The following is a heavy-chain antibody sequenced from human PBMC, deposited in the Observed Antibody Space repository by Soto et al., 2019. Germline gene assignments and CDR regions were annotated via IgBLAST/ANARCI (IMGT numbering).Heavy chain of an antibody. CDR3: GRDDFLFGDLRRHYYYYGMDV. CDR1: GYSISSGYY. D-gene: IGHD3-10*02. V-gene: IGHV4-38-2*02. J-gene: IGHJ6*02. CDR2: IYHSGST. Sequence: PSETLSLTCAVSGYSISSGYYWGWIRQPPGKGLEWIGSIYHSGSTYYNPSLKGRVTISVDTSKNQFSLKLSSVTAADTAVYYCGRDDFLFGDLRRHYYYYGMDVWGQGTTVTVSS.